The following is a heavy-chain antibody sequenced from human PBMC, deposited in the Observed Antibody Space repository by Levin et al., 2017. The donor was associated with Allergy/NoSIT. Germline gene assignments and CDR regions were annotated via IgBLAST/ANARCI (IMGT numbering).Heavy chain of an antibody. Sequence: SGPTLVKPTETLTLTCTVSGFSLNNARMGVSWIRQPPGKALEWLAHIFSNDEYSYSTSLKRRLTISKDTSKTQVVLTMTNMDPVDTATYYCARAYDSSGYSNFDDWGQGTLVTVSS. CDR2: IFSNDEY. CDR3: ARAYDSSGYSNFDD. V-gene: IGHV2-26*01. J-gene: IGHJ4*02. D-gene: IGHD3-22*01. CDR1: GFSLNNARMG.